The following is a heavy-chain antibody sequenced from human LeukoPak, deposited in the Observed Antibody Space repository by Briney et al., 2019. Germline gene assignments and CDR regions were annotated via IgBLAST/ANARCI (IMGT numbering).Heavy chain of an antibody. CDR1: GFTFSSYA. D-gene: IGHD3-22*01. CDR3: ARDAMIVVVSPPDY. V-gene: IGHV3-30*04. J-gene: IGHJ4*02. CDR2: ISYDGSNE. Sequence: HPGGSLRLSCAASGFTFSSYAMHWVRQAPGKGLEWVAVISYDGSNEYYADSVKGRFTISRDNSKNTLYLQMNSLRAEDTAVYYCARDAMIVVVSPPDYWGQGTLVTVSS.